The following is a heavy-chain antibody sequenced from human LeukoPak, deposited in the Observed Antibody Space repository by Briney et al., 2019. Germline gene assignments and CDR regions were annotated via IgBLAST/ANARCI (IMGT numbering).Heavy chain of an antibody. J-gene: IGHJ4*02. CDR3: AKDMTSSVAGANFDY. CDR2: ISWNSGSI. D-gene: IGHD6-19*01. V-gene: IGHV3-9*01. CDR1: GFTFDDYA. Sequence: GGSLRLSCAASGFTFDDYAMHWVRQAPGKGLEGVSGISWNSGSIGYADSVKGRFTISRDNAKNSLYLQMNSLRAEATALYYCAKDMTSSVAGANFDYWGQGTLVTVSS.